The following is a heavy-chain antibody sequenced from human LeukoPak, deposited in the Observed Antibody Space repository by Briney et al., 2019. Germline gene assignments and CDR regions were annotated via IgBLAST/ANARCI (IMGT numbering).Heavy chain of an antibody. D-gene: IGHD3-10*01. CDR2: ISAYNGNT. CDR1: GYTFTSYG. CDR3: ASDVSYLDAFDI. V-gene: IGHV1-18*01. Sequence: ASVKVSCKASGYTFTSYGISWVRQAPGQGLEWMGWISAYNGNTNHAQKLQGRVTMTTDTSTSTAYMELRSLRSDDTAVYYCASDVSYLDAFDIWGQGTMVTVSS. J-gene: IGHJ3*02.